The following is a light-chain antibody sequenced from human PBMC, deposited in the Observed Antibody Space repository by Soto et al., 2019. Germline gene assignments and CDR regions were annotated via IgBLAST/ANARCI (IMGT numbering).Light chain of an antibody. V-gene: IGLV2-8*01. CDR1: SSDVGGYNY. Sequence: QSVLTQPPSASGSPGQSVTISCTGTSSDVGGYNYVSWYQQHPGKAPKLMIYEVSKRPSGVPDRFSGSKSGNTASPTVSGLQAEDEADYYCSSYAGSNILFGTGTKVTVL. CDR3: SSYAGSNIL. J-gene: IGLJ1*01. CDR2: EVS.